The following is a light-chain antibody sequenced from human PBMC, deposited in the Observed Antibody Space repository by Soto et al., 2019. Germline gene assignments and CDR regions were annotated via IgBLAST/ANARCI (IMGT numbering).Light chain of an antibody. CDR3: QQYHSYSPFT. CDR2: DAS. J-gene: IGKJ3*01. V-gene: IGKV1-5*01. Sequence: DIQMTQSPSTLSASVGDRVTVTCRASQSISSWLAWYQQKPGKAPKLLIYDASSLESGVPSRFSGSGSGTVFTLTISSLQPGDFATYYCQQYHSYSPFTFGPGTKVDIK. CDR1: QSISSW.